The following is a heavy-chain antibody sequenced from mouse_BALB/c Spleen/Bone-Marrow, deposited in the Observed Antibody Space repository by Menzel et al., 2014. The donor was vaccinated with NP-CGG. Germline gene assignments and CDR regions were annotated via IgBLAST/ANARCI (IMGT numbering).Heavy chain of an antibody. J-gene: IGHJ3*01. CDR3: AAYYYVSSYGFAY. CDR1: GFNIKDTY. V-gene: IGHV14-3*02. CDR2: IDPASGNT. D-gene: IGHD1-1*01. Sequence: VQLQQSGAELVKPGASVKLSCTASGFNIKDTYMHWVKQRPEQGLEWIGRIDPASGNTKFDPKFQGKATIASDTSSNTACLQLSSLTSEDTAVYYCAAYYYVSSYGFAYWGQGTLVTVSA.